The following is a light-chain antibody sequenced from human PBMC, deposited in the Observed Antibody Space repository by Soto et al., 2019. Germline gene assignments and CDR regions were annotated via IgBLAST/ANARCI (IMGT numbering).Light chain of an antibody. CDR2: AAS. V-gene: IGKV1-39*01. J-gene: IGKJ1*01. CDR3: QQCYSSPRT. Sequence: DIQMTQSPSTLSAGVGDRVTITCRASQRISTYLNWYQQKPGKAPTLLIYAASSLQSGVPSRFSGGGSETDFTLPINTLQPEDFATYYCQQCYSSPRTFGQGTKVEIK. CDR1: QRISTY.